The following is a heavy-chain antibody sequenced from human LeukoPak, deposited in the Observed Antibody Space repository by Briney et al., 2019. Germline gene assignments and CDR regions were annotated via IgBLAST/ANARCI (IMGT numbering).Heavy chain of an antibody. D-gene: IGHD2-2*01. CDR2: IYYSGST. Sequence: PSETLSLTCTVSGGSISSSSYYWGWIRQPPGKGLGWIGSIYYSGSTYYNPSLKSRVTISVDTSKNQFSLKLSSVTAADTAVYYCARTRWDIVVVPAAPGRWFDPWGQGTLVTVSS. CDR3: ARTRWDIVVVPAAPGRWFDP. CDR1: GGSISSSSYY. V-gene: IGHV4-39*01. J-gene: IGHJ5*02.